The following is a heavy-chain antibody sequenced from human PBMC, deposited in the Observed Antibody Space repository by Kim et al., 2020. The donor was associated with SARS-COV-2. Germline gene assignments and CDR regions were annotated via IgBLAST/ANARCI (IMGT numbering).Heavy chain of an antibody. J-gene: IGHJ5*02. Sequence: GGSLRLSCAASGFTFSSYAMHWVRQAPGKGLEWVAVISYDGSNKYYADSVKGRFTISRDNSKNTLYLQMNSLRAEDTAVYYCASLPTNTRFDPWGQGTLVTVSS. CDR3: ASLPTNTRFDP. CDR1: GFTFSSYA. D-gene: IGHD2-8*01. CDR2: ISYDGSNK. V-gene: IGHV3-30-3*01.